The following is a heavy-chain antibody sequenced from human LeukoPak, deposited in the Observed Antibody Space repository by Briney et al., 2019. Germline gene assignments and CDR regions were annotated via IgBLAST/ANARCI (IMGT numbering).Heavy chain of an antibody. J-gene: IGHJ6*03. CDR1: GYTFTSYD. Sequence: ASVKVSCKASGYTFTSYDINWVRQATGQGLEWMGWMNPNSGNTGYAQKLQGRVTMTRNTSISTGYMELSGLRSEDTAVYYCARDTSADYYYMDVWGKGTTVTVSS. V-gene: IGHV1-8*01. CDR3: ARDTSADYYYMDV. CDR2: MNPNSGNT. D-gene: IGHD2-2*01.